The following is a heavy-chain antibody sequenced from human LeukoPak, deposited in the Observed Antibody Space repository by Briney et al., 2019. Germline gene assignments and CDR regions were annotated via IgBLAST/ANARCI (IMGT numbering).Heavy chain of an antibody. V-gene: IGHV4-34*01. CDR2: INHSGST. J-gene: IGHJ4*02. CDR3: ARVSSSGWRFLDY. CDR1: GGSFSGYY. Sequence: PSETLSLTCAVYGGSFSGYYWSWIRQPPGKGLEWIGEINHSGSTNYNPSLKSRVTISVDTSKNQFSLKLSSVTAADTAVYYCARVSSSGWRFLDYWGQGTLVTVSS. D-gene: IGHD6-25*01.